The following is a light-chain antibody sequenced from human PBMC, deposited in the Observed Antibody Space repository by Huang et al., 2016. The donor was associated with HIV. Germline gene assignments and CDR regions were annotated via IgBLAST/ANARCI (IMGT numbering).Light chain of an antibody. CDR1: QSVLYSSKHRTY. CDR3: QQYYSIPPS. Sequence: DIVMTQSPNSLAVSLGERATINCKSSQSVLYSSKHRTYLAWYQQKPGQPPKLLIYCASTRESGVPDRFSGSGSATEFTLTIRSLQAEDVAIYYCQQYYSIPPSVGGGTKVEIK. V-gene: IGKV4-1*01. CDR2: CAS. J-gene: IGKJ4*01.